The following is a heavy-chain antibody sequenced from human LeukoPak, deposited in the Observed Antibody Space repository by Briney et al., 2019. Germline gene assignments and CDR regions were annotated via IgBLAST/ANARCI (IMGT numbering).Heavy chain of an antibody. CDR1: GFTFSHYS. CDR2: ISTSSSYI. D-gene: IGHD1-26*01. J-gene: IGHJ4*02. CDR3: ARESIVGASAPHY. Sequence: GGSLRLSCAASGFTFSHYSMNWVRQAPGKGLEWVSSISTSSSYIYYADSVKGRFTISRDNAKNSLYLQMNSLRAEDTAVYYCARESIVGASAPHYWGQGTLVTVSS. V-gene: IGHV3-21*01.